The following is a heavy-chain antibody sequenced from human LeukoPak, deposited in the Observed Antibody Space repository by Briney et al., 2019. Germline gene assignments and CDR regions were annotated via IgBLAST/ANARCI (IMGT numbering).Heavy chain of an antibody. D-gene: IGHD3-22*01. CDR1: GYTFTSYG. V-gene: IGHV1-18*03. Sequence: ASVKVSCKASGYTFTSYGISWVRQAPGQGLEWMGWISIYNGKINYAQKFQGRVTMTTDTSTSTAYMELRSLRSDDMAVYYCARWDYYDSRTFDIWGQGTMVTVS. CDR3: ARWDYYDSRTFDI. CDR2: ISIYNGKI. J-gene: IGHJ3*02.